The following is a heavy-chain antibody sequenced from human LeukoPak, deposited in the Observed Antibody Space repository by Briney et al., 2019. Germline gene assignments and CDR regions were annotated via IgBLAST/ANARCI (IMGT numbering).Heavy chain of an antibody. CDR3: AKDRSLLVVVTVDY. D-gene: IGHD3-22*01. Sequence: GGSLRLSCAASGFTFSSYAMSWVRQAPGKGLEWVSTISGSGGSTYYADSVEGRFTISRDNSKNTLYLQMNNLRAEDTAVYYCAKDRSLLVVVTVDYWGQGTLVTVSS. CDR2: ISGSGGST. V-gene: IGHV3-23*01. CDR1: GFTFSSYA. J-gene: IGHJ4*02.